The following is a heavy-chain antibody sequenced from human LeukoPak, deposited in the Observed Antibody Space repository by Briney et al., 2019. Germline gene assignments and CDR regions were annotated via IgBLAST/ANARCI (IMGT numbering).Heavy chain of an antibody. CDR3: AREGRGRIAAAGRDYFDY. D-gene: IGHD6-13*01. J-gene: IGHJ4*02. Sequence: ASVKVSCKASGGTFSSYAISWVRQAPGQGLEWMGGIIPIFGTANYAQKFQGRVTITADESTSTAYMELSSLRSEDTAVYYCAREGRGRIAAAGRDYFDYWGQGTLVTVSS. CDR1: GGTFSSYA. CDR2: IIPIFGTA. V-gene: IGHV1-69*13.